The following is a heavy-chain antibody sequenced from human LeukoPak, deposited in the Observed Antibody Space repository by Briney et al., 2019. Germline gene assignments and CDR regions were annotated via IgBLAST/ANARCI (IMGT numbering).Heavy chain of an antibody. V-gene: IGHV3-74*01. CDR2: INSDGSST. Sequence: PGGSLRLSCVASGFTFSSYWMHWVRQAPGKGLVWVSRINSDGSSTSYADSVKGRFTISRDNAKNTLYLQMNSLRAEDTAVYYCARARYSSSSGADYWGQGALVTVSS. CDR1: GFTFSSYW. D-gene: IGHD6-6*01. CDR3: ARARYSSSSGADY. J-gene: IGHJ4*02.